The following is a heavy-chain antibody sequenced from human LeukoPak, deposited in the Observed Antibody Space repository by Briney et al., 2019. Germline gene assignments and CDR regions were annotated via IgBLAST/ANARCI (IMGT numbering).Heavy chain of an antibody. CDR3: ALLAVASDFDY. Sequence: PGGSLRLSCVVSGFPFSFYELNWVRQAPGKGLKWVSNIGASSAPKYYADSVKGRFSISRDNAKSSLYLQMNSLRVEDTAVYYCALLAVASDFDYWGQGALVTVSS. V-gene: IGHV3-48*03. D-gene: IGHD6-19*01. J-gene: IGHJ4*02. CDR2: IGASSAPK. CDR1: GFPFSFYE.